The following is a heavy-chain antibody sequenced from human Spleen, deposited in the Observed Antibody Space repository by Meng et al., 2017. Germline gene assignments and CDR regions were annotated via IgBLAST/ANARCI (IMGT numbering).Heavy chain of an antibody. CDR1: GGSVSSGSYY. Sequence: QVALHVSGPGLVRPSDTLSRTCSVSGGSVSSGSYYWSWIRQPPGKGLEWIGYIYYSGSTNYNPSLKSRVTISVDTSKNQFSLKLSSVTAADTTVYYCARNDFWSGYFDYWGQGTLVTVSS. V-gene: IGHV4-61*01. J-gene: IGHJ4*02. D-gene: IGHD3-3*01. CDR3: ARNDFWSGYFDY. CDR2: IYYSGST.